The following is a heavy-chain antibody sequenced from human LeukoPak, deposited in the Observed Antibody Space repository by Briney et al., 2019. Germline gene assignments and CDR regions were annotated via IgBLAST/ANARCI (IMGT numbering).Heavy chain of an antibody. CDR3: ARHGPSFDF. J-gene: IGHJ4*02. CDR2: VFDSGST. Sequence: KASETLSLTCTVSGGSISNYWWSWIRQPPGKGLEWIGYVFDSGSTNYNPSLKSRVTISVDTSKKQFSLKLSSVTAADTAVYYCARHGPSFDFWGQGTLVTVSS. V-gene: IGHV4-59*01. CDR1: GGSISNYW.